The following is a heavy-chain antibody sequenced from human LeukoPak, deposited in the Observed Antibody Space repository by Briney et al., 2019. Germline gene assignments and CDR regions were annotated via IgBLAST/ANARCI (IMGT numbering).Heavy chain of an antibody. J-gene: IGHJ4*02. V-gene: IGHV4-61*01. CDR1: GASVSTGSYY. CDR3: ARDRSISWFYY. CDR2: IYYSGST. Sequence: SETLSLTCTVSGASVSTGSYYWSRIRQPPGKGLEWIGSIYYSGSTNYSPSLKSRVTISLDTSKNQFSLKLSSVTAADTAVYYCARDRSISWFYYWGQGTLVTVSS. D-gene: IGHD6-13*01.